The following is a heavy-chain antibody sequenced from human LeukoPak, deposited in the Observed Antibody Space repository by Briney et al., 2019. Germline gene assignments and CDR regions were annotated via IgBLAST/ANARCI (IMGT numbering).Heavy chain of an antibody. D-gene: IGHD3-22*01. CDR3: ARGADYYDSSGYKWFDP. Sequence: SETLSLTCSVSGDSISRSDSYWDWIRQPPGKGLEWIGYIYHSGSTNYNPSLKSRVTISIDTSKNQFSLKLSSVTAADTAVYYCARGADYYDSSGYKWFDPWGQGTLVTVSS. CDR2: IYHSGST. J-gene: IGHJ5*02. CDR1: GDSISRSDSY. V-gene: IGHV4-61*08.